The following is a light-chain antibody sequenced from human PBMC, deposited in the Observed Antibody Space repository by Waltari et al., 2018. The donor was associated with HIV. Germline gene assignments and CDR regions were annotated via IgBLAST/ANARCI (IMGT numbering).Light chain of an antibody. J-gene: IGKJ3*01. CDR2: RAS. Sequence: DIQMTQSPSSLSASVGDRVTITCRASQGIRNYLAWYQQKPGKVPELLIYRASTLQSGVPSRFSGSGSGTDFTLTISSLQPEDVATYYCQKYNSAPPFTFDPGTKVDIK. V-gene: IGKV1-27*01. CDR3: QKYNSAPPFT. CDR1: QGIRNY.